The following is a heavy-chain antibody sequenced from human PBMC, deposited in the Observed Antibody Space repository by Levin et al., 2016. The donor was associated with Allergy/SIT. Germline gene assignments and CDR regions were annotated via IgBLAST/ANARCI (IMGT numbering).Heavy chain of an antibody. D-gene: IGHD6-13*01. V-gene: IGHV4-59*08. Sequence: GSLRLSCAVYGGSFSGYYWSWIRQPPGKGLEWIGYIYYSGSTNYNPSLKSRVTISVDTSKNQFSLKLSSVTAADTAVYYCARTKRSIAAAGGYYYGMDVWGQGTTVTVSS. J-gene: IGHJ6*02. CDR1: GGSFSGYY. CDR2: IYYSGST. CDR3: ARTKRSIAAAGGYYYGMDV.